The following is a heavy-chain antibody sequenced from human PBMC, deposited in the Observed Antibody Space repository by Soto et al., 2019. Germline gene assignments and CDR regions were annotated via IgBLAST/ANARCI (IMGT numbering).Heavy chain of an antibody. CDR3: AKDTAMPEYYFDY. CDR1: GFTFSSYA. D-gene: IGHD5-18*01. J-gene: IGHJ4*02. V-gene: IGHV3-23*01. Sequence: PGGSLRLSCAASGFTFSSYAMSWVRQAPGKGLEWVSAISGSGGSTYYADSVKGRFTISRDNSENTLYLQMNSLRAEDTAVYYCAKDTAMPEYYFDYWGQGTLVTVSS. CDR2: ISGSGGST.